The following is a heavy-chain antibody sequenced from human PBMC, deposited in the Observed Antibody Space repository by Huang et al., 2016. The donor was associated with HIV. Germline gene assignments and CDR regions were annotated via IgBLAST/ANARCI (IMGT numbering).Heavy chain of an antibody. Sequence: QITLKESGPTVIKPTQTLTLTCSFSGFSLNHKGVGVGWIRQPPGKALEGLVLIYWDDDKRCTPSLKNRITITKDTSKNQVVFTMTNLDPMDTGTYYCAHIGRLGNYYMDVWGNGTTVTVSS. V-gene: IGHV2-5*02. D-gene: IGHD7-27*01. CDR1: GFSLNHKGVG. J-gene: IGHJ6*03. CDR3: AHIGRLGNYYMDV. CDR2: IYWDDDK.